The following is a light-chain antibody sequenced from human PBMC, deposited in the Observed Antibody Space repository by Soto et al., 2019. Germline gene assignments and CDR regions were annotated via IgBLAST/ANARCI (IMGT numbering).Light chain of an antibody. J-gene: IGKJ2*01. CDR1: QSVDRD. Sequence: EIVMTQSPATLSVSPGERVTLSCRASQSVDRDLAWYQQKPDQAPRLLIYEASTRATGIPARFSGSGSGTEFTLTISSLQSEDFAVYDCQQYNNWPPYTFGQGTKLEI. CDR2: EAS. V-gene: IGKV3-15*01. CDR3: QQYNNWPPYT.